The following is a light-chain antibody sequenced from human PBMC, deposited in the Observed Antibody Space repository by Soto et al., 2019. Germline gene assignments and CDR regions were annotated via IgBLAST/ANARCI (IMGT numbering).Light chain of an antibody. Sequence: EIVMAQSPATLSVSPGERATLSCRASQSVSTNLAWFQQKPGQAPRLLIYDASSRATGSPARFSGSGSGTEFTLTISSLQSEDFVFYYCQQYDMWPPGRNFGQGTKV. J-gene: IGKJ1*01. V-gene: IGKV3-15*01. CDR3: QQYDMWPPGRN. CDR1: QSVSTN. CDR2: DAS.